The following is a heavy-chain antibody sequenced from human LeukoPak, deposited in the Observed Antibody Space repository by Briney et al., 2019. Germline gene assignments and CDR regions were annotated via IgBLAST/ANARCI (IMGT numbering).Heavy chain of an antibody. D-gene: IGHD2-15*01. J-gene: IGHJ4*02. CDR1: GGSISSSTHC. Sequence: SETLSLTCTVSGGSISSSTHCWSWVRQPPGKGLEWIGCMYYSGNTYYSSSLKGRVTISVDKSKNQFSLKLSSVTAADTAVYYCAIFYCSGGSCHDYWGQGTLVTVSS. V-gene: IGHV4-39*07. CDR2: MYYSGNT. CDR3: AIFYCSGGSCHDY.